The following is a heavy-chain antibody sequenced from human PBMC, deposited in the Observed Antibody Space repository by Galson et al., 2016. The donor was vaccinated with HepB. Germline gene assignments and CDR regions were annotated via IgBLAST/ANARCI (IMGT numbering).Heavy chain of an antibody. CDR3: AKDPRYSVYYGDY. CDR2: ISYDGSDK. V-gene: IGHV3-30*18. CDR1: GFTFSTFG. D-gene: IGHD5/OR15-5a*01. J-gene: IGHJ4*02. Sequence: SLRLSCAASGFTFSTFGMHWVRQAPGKGREWVAIISYDGSDKSYAESVRGRFTISRDNSNNTLYLQMSSLRAEDTALYYCAKDPRYSVYYGDYWGQGTLVTVSS.